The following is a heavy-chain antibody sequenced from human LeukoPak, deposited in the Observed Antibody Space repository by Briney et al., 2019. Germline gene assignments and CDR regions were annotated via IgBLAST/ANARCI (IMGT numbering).Heavy chain of an antibody. D-gene: IGHD5-24*01. Sequence: PGRSLRLSCVASGFAFDDYTMHWVRHLPGKGLEWVALITWDGSSTYYGDSVKGRFTISRDNSKNSLFLKMESLRVGDTGLYYCAKAGEMATLTKYYFEHWGQGALVTVSS. CDR3: AKAGEMATLTKYYFEH. V-gene: IGHV3-43*01. CDR2: ITWDGSST. J-gene: IGHJ4*02. CDR1: GFAFDDYT.